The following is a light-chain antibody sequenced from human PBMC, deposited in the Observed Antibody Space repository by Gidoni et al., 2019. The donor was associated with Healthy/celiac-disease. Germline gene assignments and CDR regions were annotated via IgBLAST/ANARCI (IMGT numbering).Light chain of an antibody. J-gene: IGKJ4*01. Sequence: QMTQSPSSLSASVGDRVTITCRASQSISSYLNWYQQKPGKAPKLLIYAASSLQSGVPSRFSGSGYGTDFTLTISSLQPEDFATYYCQQSYSTPLTFGGGTKVEIK. CDR1: QSISSY. CDR2: AAS. V-gene: IGKV1-39*01. CDR3: QQSYSTPLT.